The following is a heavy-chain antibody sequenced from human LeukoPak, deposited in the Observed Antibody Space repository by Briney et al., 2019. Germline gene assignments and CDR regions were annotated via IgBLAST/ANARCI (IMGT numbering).Heavy chain of an antibody. CDR2: ISGSGRNI. Sequence: GGSLRLSCAASGFTFGSYAMSWVRQAPGKGLEWVSAISGSGRNIYYADSVKGRFTISRDDSKNTLYLQMNSLRVEDTAVYHCAKPYSGWTSFDYWGQGTLVTVSS. V-gene: IGHV3-23*01. CDR1: GFTFGSYA. CDR3: AKPYSGWTSFDY. J-gene: IGHJ4*02. D-gene: IGHD6-19*01.